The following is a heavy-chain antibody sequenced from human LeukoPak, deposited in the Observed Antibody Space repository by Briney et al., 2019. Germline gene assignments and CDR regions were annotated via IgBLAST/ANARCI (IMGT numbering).Heavy chain of an antibody. J-gene: IGHJ5*02. CDR1: GFTVSTNY. D-gene: IGHD1-26*01. V-gene: IGHV3-53*01. Sequence: PGGSLRLSCAASGFTVSTNYMSWVRQAPGKGLEWVSIIHSGGSTYYADSVKGRFTISRDNSKNRPYLQMNSLRAEDTALYYCTRANSATIPGVDPWGQGTLVTVSS. CDR2: IHSGGST. CDR3: TRANSATIPGVDP.